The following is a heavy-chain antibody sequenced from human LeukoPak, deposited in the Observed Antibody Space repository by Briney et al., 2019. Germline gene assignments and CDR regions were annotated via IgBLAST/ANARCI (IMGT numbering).Heavy chain of an antibody. CDR2: IWYDGSNK. Sequence: GGSLRLSCAASGFTFSSYGMHWVRQAPGKGLEWVAVIWYDGSNKYYADSVQGRFTISRDNSKNTLYLQMNSLRAEDTAVYYCIPVTDRSRTHPYYFDYWGQGTLVTVSS. CDR3: IPVTDRSRTHPYYFDY. V-gene: IGHV3-33*01. D-gene: IGHD6-13*01. J-gene: IGHJ4*02. CDR1: GFTFSSYG.